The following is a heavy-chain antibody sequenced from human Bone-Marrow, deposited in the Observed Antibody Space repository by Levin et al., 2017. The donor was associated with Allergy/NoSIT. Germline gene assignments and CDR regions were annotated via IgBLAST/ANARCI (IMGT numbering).Heavy chain of an antibody. D-gene: IGHD2-2*01. CDR1: GYTFTNYF. V-gene: IGHV1-2*02. CDR2: INPNSGGT. CDR3: ARCSGSTNCPMDS. Sequence: GASVKVSCKASGYTFTNYFIHWMRQAPGQGLEWMGWINPNSGGTRNPQKFQGRVTMTRDTSINTAYMEVTTLRSNDTAVYYCARCSGSTNCPMDSWGQGTLVIVSS. J-gene: IGHJ5*01.